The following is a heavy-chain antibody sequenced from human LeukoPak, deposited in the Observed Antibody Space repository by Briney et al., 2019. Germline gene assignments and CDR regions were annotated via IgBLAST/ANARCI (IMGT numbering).Heavy chain of an antibody. D-gene: IGHD4-23*01. V-gene: IGHV4-59*12. J-gene: IGHJ4*02. CDR1: GGSISSYY. CDR2: IYYSGST. CDR3: ARGGTTVVTTVYFDY. Sequence: PSETLSLTCTVSGGSISSYYWSWIRQPPGKGLEWIGYIYYSGSTNYNPSLKSRVTISVDRSKNQFSLKLSSVTAADTAVYYCARGGTTVVTTVYFDYWGQGTLVTVSS.